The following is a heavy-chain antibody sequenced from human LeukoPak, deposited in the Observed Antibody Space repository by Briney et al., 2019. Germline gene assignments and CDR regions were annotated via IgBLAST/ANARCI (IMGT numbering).Heavy chain of an antibody. CDR1: GFTFSSYV. CDR2: ISYDGSKK. Sequence: PGGSLRLSCAASGFTFSSYVMHWVRQAPGKGLEWVASISYDGSKKFYADSVKGRFTVSRDNSKNTLYLQMNSLRPEDTAVYYCARDTEYQLLYEYYYYMDVWGKGTTVTVSS. J-gene: IGHJ6*03. D-gene: IGHD2-2*02. V-gene: IGHV3-30*03. CDR3: ARDTEYQLLYEYYYYMDV.